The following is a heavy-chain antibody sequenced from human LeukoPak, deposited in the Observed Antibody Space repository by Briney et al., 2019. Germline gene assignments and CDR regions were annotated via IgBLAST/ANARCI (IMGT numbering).Heavy chain of an antibody. D-gene: IGHD3-22*01. Sequence: PGGSLRLSCAASGFTFSYHYMSWIRQAPGKGLEWVSHISSGNGYTDYADSVKGRFIISRDNAKNSLYLQMNSLRAEDTAVYYCARTHSPSGYSSFFDYWGQGTLVTVSS. V-gene: IGHV3-11*03. CDR2: ISSGNGYT. CDR3: ARTHSPSGYSSFFDY. CDR1: GFTFSYHY. J-gene: IGHJ4*02.